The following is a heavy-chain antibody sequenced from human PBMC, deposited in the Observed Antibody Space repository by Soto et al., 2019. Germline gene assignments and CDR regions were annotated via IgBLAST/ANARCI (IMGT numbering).Heavy chain of an antibody. CDR2: INAANGNV. V-gene: IGHV1-3*01. CDR1: GYTFSSYA. D-gene: IGHD6-19*01. J-gene: IGHJ5*02. CDR3: ARAVGQFDP. Sequence: QVQLVQSGAEVKKPGASVKVSCKASGYTFSSYALHWVRQAPGQRLEWMGWINAANGNVKYSQKFKGRVTITRDTSSSTAYMELSSRRSEDTAVYYCARAVGQFDPWGQGTLVTVSS.